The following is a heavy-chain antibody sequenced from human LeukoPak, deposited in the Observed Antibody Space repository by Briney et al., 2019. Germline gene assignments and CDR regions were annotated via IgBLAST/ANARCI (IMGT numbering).Heavy chain of an antibody. CDR3: ARDAGLGFDY. J-gene: IGHJ4*02. V-gene: IGHV4-30-2*01. Sequence: SETLSLTCAASGGSISSGGYSWSWIRQPPGKGLEWIGYIYHSGSTYYNPSLKSRVTISVDRSKNQFSLKLSSVTAADTAVYYCARDAGLGFDYWGQGTLVTVSS. CDR1: GGSISSGGYS. CDR2: IYHSGST. D-gene: IGHD3-10*01.